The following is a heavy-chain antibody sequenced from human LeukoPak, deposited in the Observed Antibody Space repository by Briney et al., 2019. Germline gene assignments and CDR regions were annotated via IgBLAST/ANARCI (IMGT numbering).Heavy chain of an antibody. D-gene: IGHD3-9*01. CDR3: ARPDYFASHD. V-gene: IGHV5-51*01. Sequence: GESLKISCKASGYNFPKSWIGWVRQMPGKGLEWVAIIYPDDSRTNYGPSFQGHVTISVDRSINTAYLQWSSLRASDTAMYYCARPDYFASHDWGQGTLVTVS. CDR1: GYNFPKSW. CDR2: IYPDDSRT. J-gene: IGHJ4*02.